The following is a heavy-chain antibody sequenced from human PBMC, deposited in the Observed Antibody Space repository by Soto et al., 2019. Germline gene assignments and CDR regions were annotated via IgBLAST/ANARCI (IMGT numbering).Heavy chain of an antibody. Sequence: PSETLSLTCTVSGGSISSGDCYWSWIRQPPGKGLEWIGYIYYSGSTYYNPSLKSRVTISVDTSKNQFSLKLSSVTAADTAVYYCARVGYCSGGSCFNWFDPWGQGTLVTVSS. CDR1: GGSISSGDCY. CDR2: IYYSGST. CDR3: ARVGYCSGGSCFNWFDP. D-gene: IGHD2-15*01. J-gene: IGHJ5*02. V-gene: IGHV4-30-4*01.